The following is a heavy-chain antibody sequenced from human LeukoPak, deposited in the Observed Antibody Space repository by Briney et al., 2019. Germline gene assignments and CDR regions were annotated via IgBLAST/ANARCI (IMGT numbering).Heavy chain of an antibody. D-gene: IGHD5-18*01. CDR1: GFTFSSYS. Sequence: AGGSLRLSCAASGFTFSSYSMNWVRQAPGKGLEWVSSIGTSSSYIYYADSLKGRFTISRDNAKSSLYLQMNSLRAEDTAVYYCARRATSERGHSYGLDYWGQGTLVTVSS. V-gene: IGHV3-21*01. CDR2: IGTSSSYI. CDR3: ARRATSERGHSYGLDY. J-gene: IGHJ4*02.